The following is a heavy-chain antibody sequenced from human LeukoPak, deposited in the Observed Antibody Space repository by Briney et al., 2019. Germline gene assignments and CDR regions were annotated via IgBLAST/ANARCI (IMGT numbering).Heavy chain of an antibody. Sequence: GGSLRLSCAASGFVFSDYWMTWVRQTPRKGLKWVANVKQDGMEKDYVDSVKGRVTISRDNAKNSLYLQMNSLRAEDTGVYYCARGTDLDASGYVDYWGQGTLVTVSS. CDR3: ARGTDLDASGYVDY. J-gene: IGHJ4*02. D-gene: IGHD3-22*01. V-gene: IGHV3-7*03. CDR2: VKQDGMEK. CDR1: GFVFSDYW.